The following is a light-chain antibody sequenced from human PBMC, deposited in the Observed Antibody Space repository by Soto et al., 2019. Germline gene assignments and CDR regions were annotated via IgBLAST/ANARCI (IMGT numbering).Light chain of an antibody. CDR1: QSVSSN. J-gene: IGKJ4*01. CDR3: QQYNSWHPLT. CDR2: GAS. Sequence: EIVMTQSPATLSVSPGERATLSCRASQSVSSNLAWYQQKPGQAPRRLIYGASTRATGIPARFSGSGSGTEFTLTISSLQSEDLAVYYWQQYNSWHPLTFGGGTKGEIK. V-gene: IGKV3-15*01.